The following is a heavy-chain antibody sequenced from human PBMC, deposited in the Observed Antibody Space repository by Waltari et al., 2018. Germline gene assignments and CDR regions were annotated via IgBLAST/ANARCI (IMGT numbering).Heavy chain of an antibody. V-gene: IGHV3-9*01. Sequence: EVQLVESGGGLVQPGRSLRLSCAASGFTFDDYAMHWVRQAPGKGLEWVSGISWNSGSIGYADSVKGRFTISRDNAKNSLYLQMNSLRAEDTALYYCPKALERFLGAFDIWGQGTMVTVSS. CDR1: GFTFDDYA. CDR2: ISWNSGSI. D-gene: IGHD1-1*01. J-gene: IGHJ3*02. CDR3: PKALERFLGAFDI.